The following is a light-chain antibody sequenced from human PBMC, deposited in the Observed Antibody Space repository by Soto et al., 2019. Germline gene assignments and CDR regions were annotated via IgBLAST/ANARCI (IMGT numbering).Light chain of an antibody. CDR3: NSYAGTSYV. CDR1: SSDVGAYNY. V-gene: IGLV2-14*01. CDR2: GVS. J-gene: IGLJ1*01. Sequence: QSALTQPASVFGSPGQSITISCTGTSSDVGAYNYVSWYQQHPDKAPKLVIYGVSNRPSGVSNRFSGSKSGNTASLTISGLLPEDEAHYYCNSYAGTSYVFGTGTKLTVL.